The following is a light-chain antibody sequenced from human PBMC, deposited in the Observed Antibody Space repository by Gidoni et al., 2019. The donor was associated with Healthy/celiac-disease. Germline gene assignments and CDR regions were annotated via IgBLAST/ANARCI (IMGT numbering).Light chain of an antibody. CDR2: DDS. CDR3: QVWDSSSDHPVV. V-gene: IGLV3-21*03. J-gene: IGLJ2*01. CDR1: NIGSKS. Sequence: SYVLTQPPSASLAPGKTARITCGGNNIGSKSVHWYQQKPGQAPVLVVYDDSDRPSGIPGRFSGSNSGNTATLTISRVEAGDEADYYCQVWDSSSDHPVVFGGGTKLTVL.